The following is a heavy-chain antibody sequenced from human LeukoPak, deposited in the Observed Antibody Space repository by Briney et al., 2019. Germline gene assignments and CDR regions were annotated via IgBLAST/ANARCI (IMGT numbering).Heavy chain of an antibody. Sequence: ASVKVSCKASGYTFTSYYMHWVRQAPGQGLEWMGIINPSGGSTSYAQKFQGRVTMTRDMPTSTVYMELSSLRSEDTAVYYCARGPLYYYDSSGPPNDWGQGTLVTVSS. CDR2: INPSGGST. CDR3: ARGPLYYYDSSGPPND. D-gene: IGHD3-22*01. CDR1: GYTFTSYY. J-gene: IGHJ4*02. V-gene: IGHV1-46*01.